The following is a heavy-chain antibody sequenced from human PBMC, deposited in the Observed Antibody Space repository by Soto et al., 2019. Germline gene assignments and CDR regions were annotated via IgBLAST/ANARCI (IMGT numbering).Heavy chain of an antibody. Sequence: EVQLVESGGGLVQPGGSLRLSCAASGFTFRSYSMHWVRQAPGKGLEYVSAISSNGGSTDYANSVKGRFTISRDNSKNTLYLQMGSLRAEDMAVYYCARGSNGYHFDYWGQGTLVTVSS. CDR3: ARGSNGYHFDY. D-gene: IGHD5-12*01. J-gene: IGHJ4*02. V-gene: IGHV3-64*01. CDR1: GFTFRSYS. CDR2: ISSNGGST.